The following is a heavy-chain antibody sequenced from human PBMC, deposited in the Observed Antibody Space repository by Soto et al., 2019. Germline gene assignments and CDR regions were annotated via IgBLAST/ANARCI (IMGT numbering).Heavy chain of an antibody. Sequence: QVQLVESGGGVVQPGRSLRLSCAASGFTFSSYGMHWVRQAPGKGLEWVAVISYDGSNKYYADSVKGRFTISRDNSKNTLYLQMNSLRAEDTAVYYCAKALTVTTNYYDYYGMDVW. V-gene: IGHV3-30*18. J-gene: IGHJ6*01. CDR2: ISYDGSNK. CDR1: GFTFSSYG. CDR3: AKALTVTTNYYDYYGMDV. D-gene: IGHD4-17*01.